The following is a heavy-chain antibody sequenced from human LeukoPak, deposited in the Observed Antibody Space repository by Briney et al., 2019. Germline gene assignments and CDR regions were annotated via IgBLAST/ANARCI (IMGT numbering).Heavy chain of an antibody. Sequence: PGGSLRLSRAASGFTFSSYAMTWVRQAPGKGLEWVSGISGSGVYTSYADSVKGRFTISRDNSKNTVYLQMNSLRAEDTALYYCAKDRDGYGPYYFDHWGQGTLVTVSS. D-gene: IGHD5-18*01. CDR3: AKDRDGYGPYYFDH. CDR1: GFTFSSYA. V-gene: IGHV3-23*01. CDR2: ISGSGVYT. J-gene: IGHJ4*02.